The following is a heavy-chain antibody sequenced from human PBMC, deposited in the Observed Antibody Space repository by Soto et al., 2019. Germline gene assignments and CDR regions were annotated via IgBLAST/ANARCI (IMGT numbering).Heavy chain of an antibody. Sequence: VESLRLSCEPSGFTFSSYAMSRVRQAPGKGLEWVSAISGSGGSTYYADSVKGRFTISRDNSKNTLYLQMNSLRAEDTAVYYCADSSGWNYYYYMDVWGKGT. D-gene: IGHD6-19*01. CDR2: ISGSGGST. J-gene: IGHJ6*03. V-gene: IGHV3-23*01. CDR1: GFTFSSYA. CDR3: ADSSGWNYYYYMDV.